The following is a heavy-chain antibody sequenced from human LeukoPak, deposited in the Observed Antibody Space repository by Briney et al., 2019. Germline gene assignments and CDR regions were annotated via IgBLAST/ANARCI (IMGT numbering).Heavy chain of an antibody. CDR1: GASISNYN. CDR3: ARLSIAAAGDFDY. J-gene: IGHJ4*02. Sequence: PSETLSLTCTVSGASISNYNWSWIRQPPGKGLEWIGYIYYSGGTNYNPSLKSRVSISVDTSKNQFSLKLSSVTAADTAVYYCARLSIAAAGDFDYWGQGTLVTVSS. CDR2: IYYSGGT. V-gene: IGHV4-59*08. D-gene: IGHD6-13*01.